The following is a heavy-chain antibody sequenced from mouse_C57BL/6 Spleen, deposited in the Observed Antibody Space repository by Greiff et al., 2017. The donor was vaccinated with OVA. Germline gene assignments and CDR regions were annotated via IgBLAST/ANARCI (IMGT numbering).Heavy chain of an antibody. CDR1: GFTFNTYA. J-gene: IGHJ4*01. V-gene: IGHV10-3*01. D-gene: IGHD2-4*01. CDR3: VRDRGIYYDYDDYYAMDY. CDR2: IRSKSSNYAT. Sequence: DVKLVESGGGLVQPKGSLKLSCAASGFTFNTYAMHWVRQAPGKGLEWVARIRSKSSNYATYYADSVKDRFTISRDDSQSMLYLQMNNLKTEDTAMYYCVRDRGIYYDYDDYYAMDYWGQGTSVTVSS.